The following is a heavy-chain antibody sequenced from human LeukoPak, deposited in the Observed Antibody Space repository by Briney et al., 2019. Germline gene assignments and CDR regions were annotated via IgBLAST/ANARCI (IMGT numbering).Heavy chain of an antibody. J-gene: IGHJ6*03. CDR3: ARLISGSSGYYHYYYYYYYMDV. V-gene: IGHV4-38-2*01. CDR2: IYHSGST. D-gene: IGHD3-22*01. CDR1: GYSISSGYY. Sequence: SETLSLTCAVSGYSISSGYYWGWIRQPPGKGLEWIGSIYHSGSTYYNPSLKSRVTISVDTSKNQFSPKLSSVTAADTAVYYCARLISGSSGYYHYYYYYYYMDVWGKGTTVTVSS.